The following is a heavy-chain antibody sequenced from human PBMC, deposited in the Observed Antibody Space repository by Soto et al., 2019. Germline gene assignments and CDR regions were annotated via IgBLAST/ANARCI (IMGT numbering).Heavy chain of an antibody. Sequence: GASVKVSCKASGGTFSSYAISWVRQAPGQGLEWMGGIIPIFGTANYAQKFQGRVTITADESTSTAYMELSSLRSEDTAVYYCALFGQQLVQRGDYWGQGTLVTVSS. J-gene: IGHJ4*02. V-gene: IGHV1-69*13. D-gene: IGHD6-13*01. CDR2: IIPIFGTA. CDR1: GGTFSSYA. CDR3: ALFGQQLVQRGDY.